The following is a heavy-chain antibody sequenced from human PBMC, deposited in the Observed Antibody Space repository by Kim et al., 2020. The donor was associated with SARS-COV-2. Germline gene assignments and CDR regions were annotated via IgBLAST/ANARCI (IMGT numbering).Heavy chain of an antibody. CDR2: INHSGST. D-gene: IGHD2-2*01. J-gene: IGHJ6*03. V-gene: IGHV4-34*01. CDR3: ARGRGQVVPAAMPYYYMDV. Sequence: SETLSLTCAVYGGSFSGYYWSWIRQPPGKGLEWNGEINHSGSTNYNPSLKSRVTISVDTSKNQFSLKLSSVTAADTAVYYCARGRGQVVPAAMPYYYMDVWGKGTTVTVSS. CDR1: GGSFSGYY.